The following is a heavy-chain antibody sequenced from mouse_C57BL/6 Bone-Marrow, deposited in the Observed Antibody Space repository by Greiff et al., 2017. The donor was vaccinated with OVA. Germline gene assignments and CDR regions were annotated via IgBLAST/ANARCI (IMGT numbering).Heavy chain of an antibody. V-gene: IGHV10-3*01. Sequence: EVQLVESGGGLVQPKGSLKLSCAASGFTFNTYAMHWVRQAPGKGLEWVARIRSKSSNYATYYADSVKDRFTISRDDSQSMLYLQMNNLKTEDTAMYYCVREGNCITTVVALDYWGQGTTLTVSS. CDR1: GFTFNTYA. CDR2: IRSKSSNYAT. D-gene: IGHD1-1*01. CDR3: VREGNCITTVVALDY. J-gene: IGHJ2*01.